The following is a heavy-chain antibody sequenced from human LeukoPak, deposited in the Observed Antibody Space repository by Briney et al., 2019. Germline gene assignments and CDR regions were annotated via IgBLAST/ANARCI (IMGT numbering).Heavy chain of an antibody. D-gene: IGHD6-19*01. CDR1: GDTVSSNSAA. Sequence: SQTLSLTSAISGDTVSSNSAAWNSTRQSPSRGLGWLRRTYYRSKWYNDYAVSVKSRITINPDTSKNQFSLQLNSVTPEDTAVYYCARRFEAVASDVWGQGTTVTVSS. CDR2: TYYRSKWYN. CDR3: ARRFEAVASDV. V-gene: IGHV6-1*01. J-gene: IGHJ6*02.